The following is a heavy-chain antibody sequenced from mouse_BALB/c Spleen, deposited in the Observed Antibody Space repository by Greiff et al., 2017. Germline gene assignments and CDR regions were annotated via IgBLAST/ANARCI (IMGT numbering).Heavy chain of an antibody. Sequence: EVQVVESGGGLVQPGGSMKLSCVASGFTFSNYWMNWVRQSPEKGLEWVAEIRLKSNNYATHYAESVKGRFTISRDDSKSSVYLQMNNLRAEDTGIYYCTLITTVVATRYFDVWGAGTTVTVSS. D-gene: IGHD1-1*01. CDR1: GFTFSNYW. CDR2: IRLKSNNYAT. V-gene: IGHV6-6*02. CDR3: TLITTVVATRYFDV. J-gene: IGHJ1*01.